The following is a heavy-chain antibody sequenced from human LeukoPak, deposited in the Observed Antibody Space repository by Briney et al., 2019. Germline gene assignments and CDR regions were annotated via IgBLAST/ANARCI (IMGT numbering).Heavy chain of an antibody. CDR3: ARDLKQQLVLPFDY. D-gene: IGHD6-13*01. CDR1: GFTFGDYA. J-gene: IGHJ4*02. CDR2: INHSGST. Sequence: GSLRLSCTASGFTFGDYAMSWIRQPPGKGLEWIGEINHSGSTNYNPSLKSRVTISVDTSKNQFSLKLSSVTAADTAVYYCARDLKQQLVLPFDYWGQGTLVTVSS. V-gene: IGHV4-34*01.